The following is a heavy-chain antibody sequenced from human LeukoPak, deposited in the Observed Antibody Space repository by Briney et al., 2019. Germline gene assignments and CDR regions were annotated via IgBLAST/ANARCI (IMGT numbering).Heavy chain of an antibody. CDR2: IHYSGET. Sequence: SETLSLTCTVSGGSISGYYWSWIRQPPGKELEWIGYIHYSGETNYNPSLNSRVTISVDTSKNQFSLNLRSVTAADTAVYYCAREAASISGVINDAFDIWGQGTMVTVSS. CDR1: GGSISGYY. V-gene: IGHV4-59*12. J-gene: IGHJ3*02. D-gene: IGHD2-8*01. CDR3: AREAASISGVINDAFDI.